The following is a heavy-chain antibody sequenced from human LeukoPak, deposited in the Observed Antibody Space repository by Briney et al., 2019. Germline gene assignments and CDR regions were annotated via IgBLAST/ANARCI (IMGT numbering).Heavy chain of an antibody. D-gene: IGHD2-2*02. CDR2: IPYDGSNK. CDR1: GFTFSSYG. Sequence: GGSLRLSCTASGFTFSSYGMNWVRQAPGKGLEWVAVIPYDGSNKYYTDSVKGRFTISRDNSKNTLYLQMNSLRAEDTAVYYCAKNRVPTAITPDSWGQGTLVTVSS. J-gene: IGHJ5*01. CDR3: AKNRVPTAITPDS. V-gene: IGHV3-30*18.